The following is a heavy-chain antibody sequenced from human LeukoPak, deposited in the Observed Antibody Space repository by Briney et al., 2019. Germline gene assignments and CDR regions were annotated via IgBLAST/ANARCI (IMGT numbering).Heavy chain of an antibody. CDR2: INHSGST. V-gene: IGHV4-34*01. CDR1: GGSFSGYY. J-gene: IGHJ5*02. CDR3: ARGYCSSTSCYNWFDP. D-gene: IGHD2-2*01. Sequence: SETLSLTCAVYGGSFSGYYWSWIRQPPGKGLEWIGEINHSGSTNYNPSLKSRVTISVDTSKNQFSLKLSSVTAADTAVYYCARGYCSSTSCYNWFDPWGRGTLVTVSS.